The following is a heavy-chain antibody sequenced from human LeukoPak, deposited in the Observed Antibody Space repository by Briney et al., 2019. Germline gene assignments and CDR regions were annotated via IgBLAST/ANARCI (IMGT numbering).Heavy chain of an antibody. V-gene: IGHV1-18*01. J-gene: IGHJ4*02. CDR1: GYTFNTYG. D-gene: IGHD3-22*01. CDR2: ISPYNGNT. Sequence: ASVKVSCRPYGYTFNTYGITWVRQAPGQGLEWMGWISPYNGNTNYAQKFQGRVTMTTDTSTSTAYMELRSLRSDDTAVYYCARGPHERSGYPDDWGQGTLVTVSS. CDR3: ARGPHERSGYPDD.